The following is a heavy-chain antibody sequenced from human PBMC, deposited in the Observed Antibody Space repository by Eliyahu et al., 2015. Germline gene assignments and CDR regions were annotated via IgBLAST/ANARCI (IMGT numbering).Heavy chain of an antibody. CDR1: GXSXSSGXYX. Sequence: QVQLQESGPGLVKPSQTLSLTCTVSGXSXSSGXYXWSXIRQHPGKGLEWIGYLYYSGSTYYNPSLKSRVTISVDTSKNQFSLKLSSVTAADTAVYYCARERARGTTVVTPRRGYYYGMDVWGQGTTVTVSS. V-gene: IGHV4-31*03. CDR2: LYYSGST. CDR3: ARERARGTTVVTPRRGYYYGMDV. J-gene: IGHJ6*02. D-gene: IGHD4-23*01.